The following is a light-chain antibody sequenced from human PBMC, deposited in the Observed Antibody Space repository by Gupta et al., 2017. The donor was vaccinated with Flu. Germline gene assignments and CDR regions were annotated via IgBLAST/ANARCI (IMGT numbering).Light chain of an antibody. CDR1: QSLLYENGYDY. J-gene: IGKJ2*01. Sequence: DIVMTQSPLSLPVTPGEPASISCRSSQSLLYENGYDYLDWYLQKPGQSPQLLIYLGSNRASGVPARFSGSGSRTDFTLKISRVEAEDVGVYYCGQTLSTPYAFGQGTKLELK. V-gene: IGKV2-28*01. CDR3: GQTLSTPYA. CDR2: LGS.